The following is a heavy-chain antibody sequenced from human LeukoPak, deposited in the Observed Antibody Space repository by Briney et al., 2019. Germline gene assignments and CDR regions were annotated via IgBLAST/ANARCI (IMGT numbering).Heavy chain of an antibody. Sequence: PGGSLRLSCAASGFTFSSYNMNWVRQAPGERPEWVSSISSSTSYIYYADSVKGRFTISRDNAKNSLYLQMNSLRAEDTALYYCARGASRADYWGQGTLVTVSS. J-gene: IGHJ4*02. CDR3: ARGASRADY. CDR1: GFTFSSYN. V-gene: IGHV3-21*01. CDR2: ISSSTSYI.